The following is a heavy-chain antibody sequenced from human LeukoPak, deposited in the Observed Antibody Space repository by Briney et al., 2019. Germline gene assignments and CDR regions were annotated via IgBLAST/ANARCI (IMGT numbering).Heavy chain of an antibody. CDR1: GFTFDDYA. V-gene: IGHV3-9*03. D-gene: IGHD6-19*01. J-gene: IGHJ6*03. CDR2: ISWNSGSI. CDR3: AKDYGSGFHYYYMDV. Sequence: GRSLRLSCAASGFTFDDYAMHWVRQAPGKGLEWVSGISWNSGSIGYADSVKGRFTISRDNAKNSLYLQMNSLRAEDMALYYCAKDYGSGFHYYYMDVWGKGTTVTVSS.